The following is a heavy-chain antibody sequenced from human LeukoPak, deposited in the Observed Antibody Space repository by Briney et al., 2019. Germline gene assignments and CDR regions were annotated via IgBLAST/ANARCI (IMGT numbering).Heavy chain of an antibody. J-gene: IGHJ4*02. CDR2: IIPIFGTA. CDR3: AREYTAMAEYYFDY. CDR1: GGTFSSYA. D-gene: IGHD5-18*01. V-gene: IGHV1-69*13. Sequence: ASVKVSCKASGGTFSSYAISWVRQAPGQGLEWMGGIIPIFGTANYAQKFQGRVTITADESTSTAYMELSSLRSGDTAVYYCAREYTAMAEYYFDYWGQGTLVTVSS.